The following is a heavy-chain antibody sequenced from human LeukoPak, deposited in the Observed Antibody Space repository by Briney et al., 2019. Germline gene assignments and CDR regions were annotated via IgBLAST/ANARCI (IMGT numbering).Heavy chain of an antibody. Sequence: SETLSLTCTVSYGSISSSTFYWGWIRQPPGKGLEWIGSIYYSGSTYYNPSLKSRVTISVDTSKNQFSLKLSSVTAADTAVYYCARPTDYYYYYMDVWGKGTTVTVSS. CDR2: IYYSGST. CDR3: ARPTDYYYYYMDV. CDR1: YGSISSSTFY. D-gene: IGHD1-26*01. J-gene: IGHJ6*03. V-gene: IGHV4-39*07.